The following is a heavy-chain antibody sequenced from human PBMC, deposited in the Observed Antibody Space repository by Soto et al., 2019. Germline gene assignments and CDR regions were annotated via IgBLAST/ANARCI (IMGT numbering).Heavy chain of an antibody. CDR1: GGSISSTNW. Sequence: SETLSLTCAVSGGSISSTNWWSWVRQPPGKGLEWIWEIYHSGSTNYNPSLKSRVTISVDKSKNQFSLKLSSVTAADTAVYYCARAVEVAADFDYWGQGTMGTVSS. D-gene: IGHD6-19*01. V-gene: IGHV4-4*02. CDR3: ARAVEVAADFDY. J-gene: IGHJ4*02. CDR2: IYHSGST.